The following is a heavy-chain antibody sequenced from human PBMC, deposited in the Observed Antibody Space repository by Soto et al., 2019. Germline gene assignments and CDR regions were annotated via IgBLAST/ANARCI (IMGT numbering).Heavy chain of an antibody. CDR2: INPNSGGT. J-gene: IGHJ4*02. D-gene: IGHD5-18*01. CDR1: GYTFTGYY. Sequence: GASVKVSCKASGYTFTGYYMHWVRQAPGQGLEWMGWINPNSGGTNYAQKFQGRVTMTRDTSISTAYMELSRLRSDDTAVYYCARGQTAMVTHNPLDYWGQGTLVTVSS. V-gene: IGHV1-2*02. CDR3: ARGQTAMVTHNPLDY.